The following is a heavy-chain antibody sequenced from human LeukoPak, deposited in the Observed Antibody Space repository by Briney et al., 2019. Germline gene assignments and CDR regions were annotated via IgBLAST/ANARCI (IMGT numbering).Heavy chain of an antibody. Sequence: SETLSLTCTVSGGSISSYYWSWIRQPPGKGLEWIGYIYYSGSTNYNPSLKSRVTISVDTSKNQFPLKLSSVTAADTAVYYCARGAYYDILTGPLDYWGQGTLVTVSS. CDR1: GGSISSYY. CDR2: IYYSGST. D-gene: IGHD3-9*01. J-gene: IGHJ4*02. V-gene: IGHV4-59*01. CDR3: ARGAYYDILTGPLDY.